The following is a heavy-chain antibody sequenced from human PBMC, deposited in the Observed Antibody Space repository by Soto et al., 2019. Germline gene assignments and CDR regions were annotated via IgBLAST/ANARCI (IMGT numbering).Heavy chain of an antibody. CDR1: GGSLSSYY. CDR3: ARVGGINWFDP. J-gene: IGHJ5*02. D-gene: IGHD1-20*01. CDR2: IYYSDST. Sequence: SETLSLTCTVSGGSLSSYYWNWIRQSPGKGLENLGYIYYSDSTNYNPSFKSRITISVDTSRNQFSLTLSSMTAADTAVYYCARVGGINWFDPWGQGTLVTVSS. V-gene: IGHV4-59*08.